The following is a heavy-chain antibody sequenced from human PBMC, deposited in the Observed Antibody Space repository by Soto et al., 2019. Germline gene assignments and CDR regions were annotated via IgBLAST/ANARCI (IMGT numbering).Heavy chain of an antibody. CDR3: AKVNIWFGDYRDY. CDR1: GFTFSSYA. V-gene: IGHV3-23*01. Sequence: EVQLLESGGGLVQPGGSLRLSCAASGFTFSSYAMSWVRQAPGKGLEWVSAISGSDGSTYYADSVKGRFTISRDNSKNTLYLQMNSLRAEDTAVYYCAKVNIWFGDYRDYWGQGTLVTVSS. J-gene: IGHJ4*02. D-gene: IGHD3-10*01. CDR2: ISGSDGST.